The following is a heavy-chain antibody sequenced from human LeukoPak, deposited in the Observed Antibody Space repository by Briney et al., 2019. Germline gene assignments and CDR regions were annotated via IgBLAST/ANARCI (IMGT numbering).Heavy chain of an antibody. CDR3: ARVDEDTAMPQDNYYYGMDV. D-gene: IGHD5-18*01. Sequence: GASVKVSCKASGGTFSSYAISWVRQAPGQGLEWMGRIIPIFGIANYAQKFQGRVTITADKSTSTAYMELSSLRSEDTAVYYCARVDEDTAMPQDNYYYGMDVWGQGTTVTVSS. V-gene: IGHV1-69*04. CDR2: IIPIFGIA. J-gene: IGHJ6*02. CDR1: GGTFSSYA.